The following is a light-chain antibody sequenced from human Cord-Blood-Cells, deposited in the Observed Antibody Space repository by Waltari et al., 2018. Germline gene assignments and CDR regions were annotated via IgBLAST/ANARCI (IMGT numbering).Light chain of an antibody. CDR3: YSTDSSGNHSWV. V-gene: IGLV3-10*01. Sequence: SYELTQTPSLAGSPRQTVSTTCSGDAFREKYTYLYQQKSGQAPVLVIYEDSKRPSGIPERFSGSSSGTMATLTISGAQVEDEADYYCYSTDSSGNHSWVFGTGTKVTVL. J-gene: IGLJ1*01. CDR2: EDS. CDR1: AFREKY.